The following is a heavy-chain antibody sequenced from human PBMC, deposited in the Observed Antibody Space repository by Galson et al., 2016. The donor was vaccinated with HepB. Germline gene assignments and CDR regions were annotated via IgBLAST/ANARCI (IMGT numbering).Heavy chain of an antibody. J-gene: IGHJ4*02. CDR2: VYWDDDK. Sequence: PALVKPTQTLTLTCSFSGFSLTPNGVGVGWIRQPPGKALEWLALVYWDDDKRHSPSLKSRLIITKDISKNQVVLTMTNMDPVDPATYYGAHSNINGADFRYWGQGTLVTVSS. CDR3: AHSNINGADFRY. CDR1: GFSLTPNGVG. D-gene: IGHD2/OR15-2a*01. V-gene: IGHV2-5*02.